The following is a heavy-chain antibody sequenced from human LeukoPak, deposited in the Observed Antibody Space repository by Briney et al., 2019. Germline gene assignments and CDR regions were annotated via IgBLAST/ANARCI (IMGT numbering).Heavy chain of an antibody. Sequence: SETLSLTCTVSGDSISSYSWSWIRQPPGKGLEWIGEINHSGSTNYNPSLKSRVTISVDTSKNQFSLKLSSVTAADTAVYYCASPYNFDYCGQGTLVTVSS. V-gene: IGHV4-34*01. CDR2: INHSGST. CDR1: GDSISSYS. D-gene: IGHD5-24*01. J-gene: IGHJ4*02. CDR3: ASPYNFDY.